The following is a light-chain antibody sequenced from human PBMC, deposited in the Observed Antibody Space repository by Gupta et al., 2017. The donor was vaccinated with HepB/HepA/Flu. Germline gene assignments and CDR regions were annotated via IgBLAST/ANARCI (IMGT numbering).Light chain of an antibody. Sequence: EIVLTQSPGTLSLSPGERATLSCRDSQSVSSSYLAWYQQKPGQDTRLSIYGASSSATGITDRFSGSGSGTDFTRTSIRLEPDDFAVYDCQQYGAFGQGTKVEIK. CDR2: GAS. J-gene: IGKJ1*01. V-gene: IGKV3-20*01. CDR1: QSVSSSY. CDR3: QQYGA.